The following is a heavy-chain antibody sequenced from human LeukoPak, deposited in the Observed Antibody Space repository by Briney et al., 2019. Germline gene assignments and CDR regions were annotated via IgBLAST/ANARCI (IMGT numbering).Heavy chain of an antibody. Sequence: SETLSLTCTVSGGSISSYYWSWIRQPARKGLEWIGRIYTSGSTNYNPSLKSRVTMSVDTSRNQFSLKLSSVTAADTAVYYCARDRLMVYAGPWFDPWGQGTLVTVSS. CDR2: IYTSGST. CDR1: GGSISSYY. CDR3: ARDRLMVYAGPWFDP. J-gene: IGHJ5*02. V-gene: IGHV4-4*07. D-gene: IGHD2-8*01.